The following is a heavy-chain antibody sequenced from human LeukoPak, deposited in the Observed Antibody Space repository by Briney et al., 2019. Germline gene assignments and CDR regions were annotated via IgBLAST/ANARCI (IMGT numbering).Heavy chain of an antibody. CDR1: GFSFSNYA. Sequence: GGSLRLSCAASGFSFSNYAMSWVRQAPGKGLEWVAVIWYDGSNKYYADSVKGRFTISRDNSKNTLYLQMNSLRAEDTAVYYCAKPGMGVTHLDYRGQGTLVTVSS. CDR3: AKPGMGVTHLDY. J-gene: IGHJ4*02. D-gene: IGHD2-21*02. V-gene: IGHV3-33*06. CDR2: IWYDGSNK.